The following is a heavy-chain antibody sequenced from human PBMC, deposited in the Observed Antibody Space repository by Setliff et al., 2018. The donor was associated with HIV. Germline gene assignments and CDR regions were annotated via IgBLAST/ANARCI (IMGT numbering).Heavy chain of an antibody. CDR3: ASHDYYDSSVYYYRFDY. J-gene: IGHJ4*02. CDR2: IDPSDSYT. D-gene: IGHD3-22*01. CDR1: GYRFNSYW. V-gene: IGHV5-10-1*01. Sequence: PGESLKISCKGSGYRFNSYWINWVRQMPGKGLEWMGRIDPSDSYTNYNPPFQGHVTTTADKSISTAYLQWSSLKAPDTAMYYCASHDYYDSSVYYYRFDYWGQGTLVTVSS.